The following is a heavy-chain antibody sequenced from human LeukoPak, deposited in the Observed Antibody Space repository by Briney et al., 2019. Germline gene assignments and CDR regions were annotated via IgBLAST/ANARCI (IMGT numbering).Heavy chain of an antibody. CDR1: GFTFSSYS. CDR3: ARDRAAAGTDLDY. D-gene: IGHD6-13*01. Sequence: GGSLRLSCAASGFTFSSYSMNWVRQAPGKGLEWASSISSSSSYIYYADSVEGRFTISRDNAKNSPYLQMNSLRAEDTAVYYCARDRAAAGTDLDYWGQGTLVTVSS. CDR2: ISSSSSYI. J-gene: IGHJ4*02. V-gene: IGHV3-21*01.